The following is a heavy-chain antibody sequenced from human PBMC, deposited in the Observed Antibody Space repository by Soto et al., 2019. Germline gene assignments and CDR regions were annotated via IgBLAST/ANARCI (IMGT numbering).Heavy chain of an antibody. V-gene: IGHV3-23*03. CDR1: GFTFSDYA. CDR2: VFRDGANT. J-gene: IGHJ4*02. Sequence: GGSLRLSCAASGFTFSDYAMHWVRQAPGQGLEWVSVVFRDGANTYYADSVRGRFTISRDNSKNTLYLQMNSLRVEDTAVYYCAKKVPGSNPLDSWGQGALVTVSS. D-gene: IGHD1-1*01. CDR3: AKKVPGSNPLDS.